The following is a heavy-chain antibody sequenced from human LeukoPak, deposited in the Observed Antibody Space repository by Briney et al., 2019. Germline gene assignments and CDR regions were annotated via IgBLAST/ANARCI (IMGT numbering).Heavy chain of an antibody. Sequence: GGSLRLSCTASGFTFTDYYMSWIRLAPGKGLEWVSYITTRSSYTNYADSVKGRFTISRDNAKNSLFLQMNGPRAEDTAVYYCARAGGVHTYGNYFDSWGQGTLVTVSS. J-gene: IGHJ4*02. CDR1: GFTFTDYY. CDR3: ARAGGVHTYGNYFDS. V-gene: IGHV3-11*06. D-gene: IGHD5-18*01. CDR2: ITTRSSYT.